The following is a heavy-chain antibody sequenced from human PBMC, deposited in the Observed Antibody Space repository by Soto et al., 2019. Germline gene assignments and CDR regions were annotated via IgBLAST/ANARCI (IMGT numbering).Heavy chain of an antibody. Sequence: QVQLKQSGAEVKKPGASVKVSCKVSGDRLSEDYMHWVRQTPGKGPEWMGGLDPEEGETIHAQRFEGRVTMTEDTSTSTAYMELRNPRSDDKAVYYCAQVDVWAQTLFDTWGQGTLVIVS. V-gene: IGHV1-24*01. D-gene: IGHD3-9*01. CDR3: AQVDVWAQTLFDT. J-gene: IGHJ5*02. CDR1: GDRLSEDY. CDR2: LDPEEGET.